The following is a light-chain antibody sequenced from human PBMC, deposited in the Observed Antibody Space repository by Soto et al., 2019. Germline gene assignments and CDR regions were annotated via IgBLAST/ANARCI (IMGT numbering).Light chain of an antibody. CDR3: EQYGSSTRT. Sequence: EIVMTQSPATPSLSPGERATLFCRASQSVTSNYFAWYQQKHGQAPRLLMYGISDRATGIPDRFSGSGSGTDCTITISRLRTEDCSVYYCEQYGSSTRTFGQGTKVDIK. V-gene: IGKV3-20*01. CDR1: QSVTSNY. CDR2: GIS. J-gene: IGKJ1*01.